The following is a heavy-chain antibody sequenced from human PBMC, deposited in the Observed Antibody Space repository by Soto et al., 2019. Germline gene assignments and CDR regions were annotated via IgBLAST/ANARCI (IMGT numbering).Heavy chain of an antibody. CDR2: ISAYNGNP. V-gene: IGHV1-18*01. D-gene: IGHD4-4*01. CDR1: GYTFTSYG. J-gene: IGHJ6*02. Sequence: QVQLVQSGAEVKKPGASVKVSCKASGYTFTSYGISWVRQAPGQGLEWMGWISAYNGNPNYAQKLQGRVTMTTDTSTSTAYMELRSLRSDDTAVYYCARTSYSLFYYYYGMDVWGQGTTVTVSS. CDR3: ARTSYSLFYYYYGMDV.